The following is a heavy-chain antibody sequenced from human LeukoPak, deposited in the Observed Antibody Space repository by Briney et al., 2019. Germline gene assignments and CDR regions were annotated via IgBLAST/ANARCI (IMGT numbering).Heavy chain of an antibody. Sequence: NPSETLSLTCSVSGGSISSGSSYWGWIRQPPGKGLEWIGSIYYTGSTYYNPSLKSRVTISVDTSKNQFSLKLSSVTAADTAVYYCASLAAAGLDYWGQGTLVTVSS. CDR3: ASLAAAGLDY. J-gene: IGHJ4*02. CDR1: GGSISSGSSY. D-gene: IGHD6-13*01. V-gene: IGHV4-39*07. CDR2: IYYTGST.